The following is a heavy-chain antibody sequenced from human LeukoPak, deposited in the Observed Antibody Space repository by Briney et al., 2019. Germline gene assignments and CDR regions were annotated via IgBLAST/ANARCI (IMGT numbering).Heavy chain of an antibody. CDR1: GFTFSSYS. D-gene: IGHD6-19*01. CDR3: ARVHLAVARTGFDY. V-gene: IGHV3-21*01. Sequence: PGGSLRLSCAASGFTFSSYSMNWVRQAPGKGLEWVSSISSSSSYIYYADSVKGRFTISRDNAKNSLYLQMNSLRAEDTAVYYCARVHLAVARTGFDYWGQGTLVTVSS. J-gene: IGHJ4*02. CDR2: ISSSSSYI.